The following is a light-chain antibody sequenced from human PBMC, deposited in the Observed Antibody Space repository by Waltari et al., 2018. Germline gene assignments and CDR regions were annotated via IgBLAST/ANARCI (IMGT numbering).Light chain of an antibody. J-gene: IGKJ3*01. CDR2: GAS. CDR1: QSISSY. Sequence: DIQMTQSPSSLSASVGDRVTITCRASQSISSYLNWYQQKPGEAPKLLIYGASSLRGGAPSRFSGSRSGTDFTLTISSLQPEDFASYYCQQTSSSPLTFGPGTKLDIK. V-gene: IGKV1-39*01. CDR3: QQTSSSPLT.